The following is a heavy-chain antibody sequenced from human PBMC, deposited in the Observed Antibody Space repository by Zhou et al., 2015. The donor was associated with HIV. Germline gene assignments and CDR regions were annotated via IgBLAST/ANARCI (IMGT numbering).Heavy chain of an antibody. CDR2: IVVGSGNT. V-gene: IGHV1-58*01. J-gene: IGHJ2*01. D-gene: IGHD1-26*01. Sequence: QMQLVQSGPEVKKPGTSVKVSCKASGFTFTSSAVQWVRQARGQRLEWIGWIVVGSGNTNYAQKFQERVTITRDMSTSTAYMELSSLRSEDTAVYYCAALPHSGSYGRHFDLWGRGTLVTVSS. CDR3: AALPHSGSYGRHFDL. CDR1: GFTFTSSA.